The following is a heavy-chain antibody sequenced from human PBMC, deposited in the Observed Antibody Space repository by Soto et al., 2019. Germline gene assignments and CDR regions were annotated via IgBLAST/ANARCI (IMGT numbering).Heavy chain of an antibody. CDR1: GGSISSSSYY. CDR2: IYYSGST. J-gene: IGHJ4*02. CDR3: ARQVQYYDSSGYHYYFDY. Sequence: QLQLQESGPGLVKPSETLSLTCTVSGGSISSSSYYWGWIRQPPGKGLEWIGSIYYSGSTYYNPSLKSRATISVDTSKNQFSLKVTSVTAADTAAYYCARQVQYYDSSGYHYYFDYWGQGTLVTVSS. V-gene: IGHV4-39*01. D-gene: IGHD3-22*01.